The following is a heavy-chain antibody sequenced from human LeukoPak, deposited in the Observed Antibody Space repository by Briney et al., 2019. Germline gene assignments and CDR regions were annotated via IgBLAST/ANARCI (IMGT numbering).Heavy chain of an antibody. CDR2: IKTKTEGGTR. CDR1: GFTSSNVW. D-gene: IGHD4-23*01. CDR3: TTEFGGQGY. J-gene: IGHJ4*02. V-gene: IGHV3-15*01. Sequence: PGGSLRLSCAVSGFTSSNVWMSWVRQAPGKGLEWVGRIKTKTEGGTRDYAAPVKGRFSISGDDSKNTLYLQMSSLKTEDTAVYYCTTEFGGQGYWGQGTLVTVSA.